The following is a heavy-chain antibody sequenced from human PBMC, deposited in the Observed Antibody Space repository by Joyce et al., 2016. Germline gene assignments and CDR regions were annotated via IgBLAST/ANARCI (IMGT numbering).Heavy chain of an antibody. D-gene: IGHD6-25*01. CDR2: ISSDGTET. J-gene: IGHJ6*03. CDR1: GFTFGDYW. V-gene: IGHV3-74*01. CDR3: AKRAAVHLRPHRANFNFYYMDV. Sequence: EVQLVESGGGLVQPGGSLRLSCAASGFTFGDYWMHWVRQVPGKGLVWVSTISSDGTETKYAAPLRGRVTISRDNARLYLQMNSLRAEDTAVYYCAKRAAVHLRPHRANFNFYYMDVWGKGTAVTVSS.